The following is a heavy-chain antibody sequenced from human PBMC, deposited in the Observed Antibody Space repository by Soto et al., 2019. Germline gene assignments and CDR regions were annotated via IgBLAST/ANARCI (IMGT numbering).Heavy chain of an antibody. CDR1: GYTFTDYA. J-gene: IGHJ4*02. CDR2: IAPGNGNT. Sequence: QVQLVQSGAEVKKPGASVKVFCKASGYTFTDYAINWVRQAPGQRLELMGWIAPGNGNTKYSQNFQGRVTITRDTSATTAYKERSSIRAEDTAVYYCAKGSRMQTHDYWGQGTLVTVSS. V-gene: IGHV1-3*01. CDR3: AKGSRMQTHDY.